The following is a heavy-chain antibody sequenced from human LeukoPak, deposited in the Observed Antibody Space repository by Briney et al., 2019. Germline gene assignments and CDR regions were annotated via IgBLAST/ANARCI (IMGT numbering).Heavy chain of an antibody. CDR1: GDSISSSSYY. CDR2: IYYSGST. V-gene: IGHV4-39*01. J-gene: IGHJ4*02. Sequence: SETLSLTCTVSGDSISSSSYYWGWIRQPPGKGLEWLGTIYYSGSTYYSPSLESRVTISIDTSKNQFSLRLNSVTAADTAVYYCARVLPQWLARYYFDCWGQGTLVTVSS. D-gene: IGHD6-19*01. CDR3: ARVLPQWLARYYFDC.